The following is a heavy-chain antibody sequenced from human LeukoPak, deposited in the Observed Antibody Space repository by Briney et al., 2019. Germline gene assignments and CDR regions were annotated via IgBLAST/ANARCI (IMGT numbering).Heavy chain of an antibody. D-gene: IGHD3-16*01. Sequence: PSETLSLTCTVSGVSISSYYWTWIRQPPGKGLEWIGYIYYSGSTNYNPSIKSRVTISLDTSKNQFSLKLTSVTAADTAVYYCARETSQKGAHYMDVWGKGTTITISS. CDR1: GVSISSYY. J-gene: IGHJ6*03. V-gene: IGHV4-59*01. CDR3: ARETSQKGAHYMDV. CDR2: IYYSGST.